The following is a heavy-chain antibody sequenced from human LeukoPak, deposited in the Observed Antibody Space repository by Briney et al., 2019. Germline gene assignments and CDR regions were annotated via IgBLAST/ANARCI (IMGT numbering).Heavy chain of an antibody. D-gene: IGHD3-22*01. CDR2: ISAYNGNT. V-gene: IGHV1-18*01. J-gene: IGHJ5*02. CDR3: ARGGYYDSSGYYTTPSVPFDP. CDR1: GYTFTSYG. Sequence: ASVKVSCKASGYTFTSYGISWVRQAPGQGLEWMGWISAYNGNTNYAQKLQGRVTMTTDTSTSTAYMELRSLRSDDTAVYYCARGGYYDSSGYYTTPSVPFDPWGQGILVTVSS.